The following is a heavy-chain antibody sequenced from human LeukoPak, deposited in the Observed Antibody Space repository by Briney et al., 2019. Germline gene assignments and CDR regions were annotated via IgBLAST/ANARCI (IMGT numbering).Heavy chain of an antibody. J-gene: IGHJ4*02. Sequence: SVTVSCKASGGTFSSAAINWVRQAPGHGLEWMGGFIPLLGTANYAQRFQGRFTITTDESTSTAYMDLSSLRSDDTAVYYCARGLWIQECEYWGQGTPVTVSS. CDR2: FIPLLGTA. V-gene: IGHV1-69*05. CDR3: ARGLWIQECEY. D-gene: IGHD5-18*01. CDR1: GGTFSSAA.